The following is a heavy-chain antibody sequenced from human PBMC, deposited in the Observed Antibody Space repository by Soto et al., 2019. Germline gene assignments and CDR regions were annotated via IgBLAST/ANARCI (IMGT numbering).Heavy chain of an antibody. CDR2: IYYSGST. CDR1: GGSISSYY. D-gene: IGHD3-16*01. CDR3: ARHLGRASLPYYYYGMDV. J-gene: IGHJ6*02. V-gene: IGHV4-59*08. Sequence: SDTLSLTCTVSGGSISSYYWSWIRQPPGKGLEWIGYIYYSGSTNYNPSLKSRVTISVDTSKNQFSLKLSSVTAADTAVYYCARHLGRASLPYYYYGMDVWGQGTTVTVSS.